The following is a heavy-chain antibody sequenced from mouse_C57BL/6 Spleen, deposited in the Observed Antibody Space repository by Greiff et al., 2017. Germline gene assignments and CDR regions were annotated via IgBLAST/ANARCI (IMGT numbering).Heavy chain of an antibody. CDR3: ARGTAQADY. D-gene: IGHD3-2*02. V-gene: IGHV1-82*01. J-gene: IGHJ2*01. CDR2: IYPGDGDT. Sequence: QVQLKESGPELVKPGASVKISCKASGYAFSSSWMNWVKQRPGKGLEWIGRIYPGDGDTNYNGKFKGKATLTADKSSSTAYMQLSSLTSEDSAVYFCARGTAQADYWGQGTTLTVSS. CDR1: GYAFSSSW.